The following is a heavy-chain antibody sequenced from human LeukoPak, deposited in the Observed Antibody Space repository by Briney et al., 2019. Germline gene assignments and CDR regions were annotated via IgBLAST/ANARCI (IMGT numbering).Heavy chain of an antibody. D-gene: IGHD4-23*01. CDR1: GNSISSGYY. Sequence: SETLSLTCTVSGNSISSGYYWDWIRQPPGQGLQWIGSVYHSGSTYYNPSLKSRITISVDTSKNQFSLTLTSVTEADTAVYYCARDYGGKLDYWGHGTLGTVSS. J-gene: IGHJ4*01. V-gene: IGHV4-38-2*02. CDR2: VYHSGST. CDR3: ARDYGGKLDY.